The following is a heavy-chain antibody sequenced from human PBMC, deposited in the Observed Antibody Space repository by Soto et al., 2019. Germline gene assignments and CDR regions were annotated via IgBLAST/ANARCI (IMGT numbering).Heavy chain of an antibody. CDR1: GFTFSSYS. V-gene: IGHV3-48*02. J-gene: IGHJ6*02. Sequence: PGGSLRLSCAASGFTFSSYSMNWVRQAPGKGLEWVSYISSSSSTIYYADSVKGRFTISRDNAKNSLYLQMNSLRDEDTAVYYCARDDGSYRLGGYYYYGMDVWGQGTTVTVSS. CDR2: ISSSSSTI. D-gene: IGHD3-16*02. CDR3: ARDDGSYRLGGYYYYGMDV.